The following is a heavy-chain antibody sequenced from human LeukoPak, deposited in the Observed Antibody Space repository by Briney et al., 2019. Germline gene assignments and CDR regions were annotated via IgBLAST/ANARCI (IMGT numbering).Heavy chain of an antibody. CDR3: ARIGYSSSSIDY. D-gene: IGHD6-6*01. V-gene: IGHV3-7*01. Sequence: GSLRLSCAASGFTFSRYWMSWVRQAPGKGLDWVANIKEDGTVKYYVESVKGRFTISRDNSKNSLYLQMSSLRVEDRAVYYCARIGYSSSSIDYWGQGTLVTVSS. CDR1: GFTFSRYW. J-gene: IGHJ4*02. CDR2: IKEDGTVK.